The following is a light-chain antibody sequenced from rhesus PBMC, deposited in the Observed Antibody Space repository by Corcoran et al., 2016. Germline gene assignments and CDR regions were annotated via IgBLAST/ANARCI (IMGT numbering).Light chain of an antibody. CDR2: GAS. J-gene: IGKJ2*01. V-gene: IGKV3S9*01. Sequence: EIVMTQSPATLSLSPGERATLSCRASQSVRRNVAWYQQKPEKAPRLLIYGASSRATAIPDRFSGSGYVTDFTLIISSLEPEDVGVYYCQQYNNWNSFGQGTKVEIK. CDR3: QQYNNWNS. CDR1: QSVRRN.